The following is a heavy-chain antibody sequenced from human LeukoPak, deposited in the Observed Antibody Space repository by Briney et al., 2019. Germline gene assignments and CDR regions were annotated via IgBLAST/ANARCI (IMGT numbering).Heavy chain of an antibody. Sequence: GGSLRLSCAASGFTFSSYAMHWVRQAPGKGLEWVAGITYDASYKYYADSVKGRFTISRDNSKNTLYVQMNSLRAEDMAVYYCAKSGYNRFDYWGQGTLVTVSS. D-gene: IGHD5-24*01. CDR2: ITYDASYK. V-gene: IGHV3-30*04. CDR3: AKSGYNRFDY. CDR1: GFTFSSYA. J-gene: IGHJ4*02.